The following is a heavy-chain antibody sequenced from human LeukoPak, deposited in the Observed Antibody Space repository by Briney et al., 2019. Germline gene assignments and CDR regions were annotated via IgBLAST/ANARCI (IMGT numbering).Heavy chain of an antibody. J-gene: IGHJ4*02. CDR3: ARELWFGEFYFDY. D-gene: IGHD3-10*01. CDR2: IYYSGST. CDR1: GGSISSYY. Sequence: PSETLSLTCTVSGGSISSYYWSWIRQPPGKGLEWIGYIYYSGSTNYNPSLKSRVTISVDTSKNQFSLKLNSVTAADTAVYYCARELWFGEFYFDYWGQGTLVTVSS. V-gene: IGHV4-59*12.